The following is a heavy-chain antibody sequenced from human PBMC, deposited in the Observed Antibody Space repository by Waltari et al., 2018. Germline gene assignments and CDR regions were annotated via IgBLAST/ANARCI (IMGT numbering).Heavy chain of an antibody. CDR1: GFTFSSYA. D-gene: IGHD2-15*01. J-gene: IGHJ3*02. Sequence: EVQLLESGGGLVQPGGSLRLSCAASGFTFSSYAMSWVRLAPGKGLEWVSVIYSGGSTYYADSVKGRFTISRDNSKNTLYLQMNSLRAEDTAVYYCAKGYCSGGSCYSKDAFDIWGQGTMVTVSS. CDR2: IYSGGST. CDR3: AKGYCSGGSCYSKDAFDI. V-gene: IGHV3-23*03.